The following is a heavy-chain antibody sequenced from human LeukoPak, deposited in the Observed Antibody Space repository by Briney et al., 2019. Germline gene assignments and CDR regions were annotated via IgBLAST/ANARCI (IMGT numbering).Heavy chain of an antibody. D-gene: IGHD1-26*01. Sequence: GASVKVSCKASGYTFTSYGISWVRQAPGQGLEWMGWISAYNGNTNYAQKLQGRVTMTTDTSTSTAYMELRSLRSDDTAVYYCARDPEFRGVGASRGGWFDPWGQGTLVTVSS. J-gene: IGHJ5*02. CDR2: ISAYNGNT. V-gene: IGHV1-18*01. CDR1: GYTFTSYG. CDR3: ARDPEFRGVGASRGGWFDP.